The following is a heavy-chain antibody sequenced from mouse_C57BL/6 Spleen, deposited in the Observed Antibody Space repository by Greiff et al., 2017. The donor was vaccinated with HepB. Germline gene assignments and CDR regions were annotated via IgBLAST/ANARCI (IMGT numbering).Heavy chain of an antibody. J-gene: IGHJ1*03. CDR3: TRTLYLYWYFDV. CDR2: IDPETGGT. D-gene: IGHD5-5*01. CDR1: GYTFTDYE. Sequence: VQLQQSGAELVRPGASVTLSCKASGYTFTDYEMHWVKQTPVHGLEWIGAIDPETGGTAYNQKFKGKAILTADKSSSTAYMELRSLTSEDSAVDYCTRTLYLYWYFDVWGTGTTVTVSS. V-gene: IGHV1-15*01.